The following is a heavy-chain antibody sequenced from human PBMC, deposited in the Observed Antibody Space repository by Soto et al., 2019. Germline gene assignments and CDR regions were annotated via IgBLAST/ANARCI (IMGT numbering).Heavy chain of an antibody. CDR1: GFTFSSYT. CDR2: ISSAVGFI. J-gene: IGHJ4*02. Sequence: PGGSLRLSCVASGFTFSSYTMDWVRQAPGKGLEWVSTISSAVGFIHYADSVKGRFTISRDNAKNSVYLQMNGLRDEDTAIYYCARDQAGGAPVDHWGQGTLVTVSS. D-gene: IGHD1-26*01. CDR3: ARDQAGGAPVDH. V-gene: IGHV3-21*01.